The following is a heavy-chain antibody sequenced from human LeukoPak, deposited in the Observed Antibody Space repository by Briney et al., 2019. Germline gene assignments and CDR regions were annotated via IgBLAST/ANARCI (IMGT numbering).Heavy chain of an antibody. V-gene: IGHV4-39*07. J-gene: IGHJ6*03. CDR3: ASESYDSGNYYYYYYMDV. D-gene: IGHD3-10*01. CDR1: GGSISSINSY. Sequence: SETLSLTCTVSGGSISSINSYWGWIRQSPGKGPEWIGSVYSSGSTYYNPSLKGRVTISVDTSKNQFSLKLSSVTAADTAVYSCASESYDSGNYYYYYYMDVWGKGTTVTISS. CDR2: VYSSGST.